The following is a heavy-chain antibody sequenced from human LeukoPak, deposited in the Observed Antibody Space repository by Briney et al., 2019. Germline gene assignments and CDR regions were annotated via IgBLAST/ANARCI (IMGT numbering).Heavy chain of an antibody. CDR3: AILIGLYLLDGVCHHNYLDF. J-gene: IGHJ4*01. D-gene: IGHD2-8*01. CDR2: FDPEDDET. Sequence: ASVKVSCKLSGYTLTELSIHWVRQTPGKGLEWMGGFDPEDDETKYAQEFQGRLTVTRETSTDTAYMELRSLRSEDTAVYYCAILIGLYLLDGVCHHNYLDFWGPGTLVTVSS. CDR1: GYTLTELS. V-gene: IGHV1-24*01.